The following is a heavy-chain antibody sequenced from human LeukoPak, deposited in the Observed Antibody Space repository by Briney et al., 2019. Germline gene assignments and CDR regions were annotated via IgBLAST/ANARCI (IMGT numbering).Heavy chain of an antibody. CDR2: ISYDGSNK. CDR1: GLTFSSYA. CDR3: AGDLSYGDSGFDY. V-gene: IGHV3-30-3*01. J-gene: IGHJ4*02. D-gene: IGHD4-17*01. Sequence: PGGSLRLSCAASGLTFSSYAMHWVRQAPGKGLEWVAVISYDGSNKYYADSVKGRFTISRDNSKNTLYLQMNSLRAEDTAVYYCAGDLSYGDSGFDYWGQGTLVTVSS.